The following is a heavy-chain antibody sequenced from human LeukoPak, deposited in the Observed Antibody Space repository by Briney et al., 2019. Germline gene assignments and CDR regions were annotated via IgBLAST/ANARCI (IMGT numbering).Heavy chain of an antibody. Sequence: SGGSLRLSCAASGFTFSSYAMSWVRQAPGKGLEWVAAICGSGGKTYYADSVKGRFTISRDNSKNTLYLQMNSLRAEDTAVYYCARADCSSSTCYLRRSWFDPWGQGTLVTVSS. D-gene: IGHD2-2*01. CDR3: ARADCSSSTCYLRRSWFDP. CDR1: GFTFSSYA. V-gene: IGHV3-23*01. CDR2: ICGSGGKT. J-gene: IGHJ5*02.